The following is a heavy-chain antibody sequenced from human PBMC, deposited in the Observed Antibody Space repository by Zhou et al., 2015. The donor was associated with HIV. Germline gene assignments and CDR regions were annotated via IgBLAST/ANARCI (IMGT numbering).Heavy chain of an antibody. V-gene: IGHV1-69*01. CDR3: ARDHSNGPYCGGDCYSNWFDP. D-gene: IGHD2-21*01. Sequence: QVQLVQSGAEVKKPGSSVKVSCKASGGTFSSYAISWVRQAPGQGLEWMGGIIPIFGTANYAQKFQGRVTITADESTSTAYMELSSLRSEDTAVYYCARDHSNGPYCGGDCYSNWFDPWGQGTLVTVSS. CDR2: IIPIFGTA. CDR1: GGTFSSYA. J-gene: IGHJ5*02.